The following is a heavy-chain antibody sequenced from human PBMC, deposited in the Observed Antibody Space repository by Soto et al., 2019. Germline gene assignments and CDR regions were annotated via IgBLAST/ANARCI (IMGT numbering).Heavy chain of an antibody. Sequence: KPGGSLRLSCAASGFTFSSYSMNWVRQAPGKGLEWVSSISSSSSYIYYADSVKGRFTISRDNAKNSLYLQMNSLRAEDTAVYYCARVDYNWNDVDAFDIWGQGTMVTVSS. D-gene: IGHD1-1*01. CDR2: ISSSSSYI. CDR1: GFTFSSYS. V-gene: IGHV3-21*01. CDR3: ARVDYNWNDVDAFDI. J-gene: IGHJ3*02.